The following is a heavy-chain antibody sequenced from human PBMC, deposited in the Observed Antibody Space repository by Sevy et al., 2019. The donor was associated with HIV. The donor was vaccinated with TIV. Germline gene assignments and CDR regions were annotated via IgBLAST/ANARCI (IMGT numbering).Heavy chain of an antibody. V-gene: IGHV4-38-2*01. CDR3: ASNLPGYCSSTSCYAGYYYYYYMHV. CDR2: IYHSGST. D-gene: IGHD2-2*01. Sequence: SETLSLTCAVSGYSISSGYYWGWIRQPPGKGLEWIGSIYHSGSTYYNPSLKSRVTISVDTSKNQFSLKLSSVTAADTAVYYCASNLPGYCSSTSCYAGYYYYYYMHVWGKGTTVTVSS. J-gene: IGHJ6*03. CDR1: GYSISSGYY.